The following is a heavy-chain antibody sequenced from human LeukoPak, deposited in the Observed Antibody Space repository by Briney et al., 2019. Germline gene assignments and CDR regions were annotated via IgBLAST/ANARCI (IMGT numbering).Heavy chain of an antibody. D-gene: IGHD5-24*01. CDR3: ARQQRWLQPIDY. CDR2: INHSGST. Sequence: PSETLSLTCAVYGGSFSGYYWSWIRQPPGKGLEWIGEINHSGSTNYNPSLKSRVTISVDTSKNQFSLKLSSVTAADTAVYYCARQQRWLQPIDYWGQGTLVTVPS. CDR1: GGSFSGYY. V-gene: IGHV4-34*01. J-gene: IGHJ4*02.